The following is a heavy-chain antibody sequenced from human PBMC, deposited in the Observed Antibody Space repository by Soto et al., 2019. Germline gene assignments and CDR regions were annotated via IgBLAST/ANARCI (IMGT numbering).Heavy chain of an antibody. CDR3: ARVTYYGSGTYKGFDP. CDR1: RGTFRSYA. V-gene: IGHV1-69*01. D-gene: IGHD3-10*01. Sequence: QVQLLQSGAEVKKPGSSVKVSCKASRGTFRSYAISWVRQAPGQGLEWMGGIIPLFGSTNYAQKFQGRITIPADESTSTAYLELTSLRSEDTAIFYCARVTYYGSGTYKGFDPWGQGTLVTVSS. J-gene: IGHJ5*02. CDR2: IIPLFGST.